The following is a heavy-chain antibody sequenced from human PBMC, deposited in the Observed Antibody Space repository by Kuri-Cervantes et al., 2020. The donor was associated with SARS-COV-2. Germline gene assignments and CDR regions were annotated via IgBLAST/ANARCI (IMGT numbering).Heavy chain of an antibody. CDR2: IYSGSST. CDR1: GFTVSSNY. J-gene: IGHJ4*02. V-gene: IGHV3-66*01. Sequence: GGSLRLSCAASGFTVSSNYMSWVRQAPGKGLEWVSVIYSGSSTYYADSVKGRFTISRDNSKNTLYLQMNSLRAEDTAVYYCAKGWGWEPDDYWGQGALVTVSS. D-gene: IGHD1-26*01. CDR3: AKGWGWEPDDY.